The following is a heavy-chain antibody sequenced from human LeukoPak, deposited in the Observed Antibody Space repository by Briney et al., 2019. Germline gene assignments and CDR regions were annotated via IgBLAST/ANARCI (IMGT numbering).Heavy chain of an antibody. CDR1: GYTFTSYG. V-gene: IGHV1-18*01. Sequence: ASVTVSCKASGYTFTSYGISWVRQAPGQGLEWMGWISAYNGNTNYAQKLQGRVTMTTDTSTSTAYMELSSLRSEDTAVYYCARSYYDILTGSVHNWFDPWGQGTLVTVSS. CDR2: ISAYNGNT. D-gene: IGHD3-9*01. CDR3: ARSYYDILTGSVHNWFDP. J-gene: IGHJ5*02.